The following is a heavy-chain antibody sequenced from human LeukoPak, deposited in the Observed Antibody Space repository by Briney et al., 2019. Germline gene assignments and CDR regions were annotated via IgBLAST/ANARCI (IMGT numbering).Heavy chain of an antibody. CDR3: AKDRRPKRGYCSGGSFYVPDYFDY. V-gene: IGHV3-23*01. CDR1: GFTFSSYG. D-gene: IGHD2-15*01. CDR2: ISGSGDST. J-gene: IGHJ4*02. Sequence: GGSLRLSCAASGFTFSSYGMSWVRQAPGKGLEWVSGISGSGDSTYYADSVKGRFTIPRDNFKNTLYLQLNSLRAEDTAVYYCAKDRRPKRGYCSGGSFYVPDYFDYWGQGTLVTVSS.